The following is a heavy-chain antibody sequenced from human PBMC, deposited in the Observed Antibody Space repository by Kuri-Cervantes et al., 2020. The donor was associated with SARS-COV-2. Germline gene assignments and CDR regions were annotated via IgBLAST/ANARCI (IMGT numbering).Heavy chain of an antibody. J-gene: IGHJ3*02. Sequence: GSLRLSCSVSGGSVSSSGFFWGWIRQPPGKGLEWIGNIYYSGSTYCNPSLKSRVTISVDTSKNQFSLKLSSVTAADTAVYYCARPKSNSRYGIGAFDTWGQGTMVTVSS. CDR2: IYYSGST. CDR3: ARPKSNSRYGIGAFDT. V-gene: IGHV4-39*01. D-gene: IGHD5-24*01. CDR1: GGSVSSSGFF.